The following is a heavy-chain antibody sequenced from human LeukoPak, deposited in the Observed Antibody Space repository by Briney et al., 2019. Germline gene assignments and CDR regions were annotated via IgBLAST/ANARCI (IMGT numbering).Heavy chain of an antibody. V-gene: IGHV3-11*01. J-gene: IGHJ4*02. Sequence: GGSLRLSCAASGFTFSDYYMNWIRQAPGKGLEWVSYISRSGSTIYYADSVKGRFTISRDSAKNSLYLQMNSLRAEDMALYYCAKDNYDFWSGELDYWGQGTLVTVSS. CDR1: GFTFSDYY. CDR3: AKDNYDFWSGELDY. CDR2: ISRSGSTI. D-gene: IGHD3-3*01.